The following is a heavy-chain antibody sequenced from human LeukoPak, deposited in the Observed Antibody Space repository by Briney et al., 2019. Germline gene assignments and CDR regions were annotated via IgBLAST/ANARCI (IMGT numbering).Heavy chain of an antibody. CDR1: GFTFSGSA. D-gene: IGHD4-17*01. CDR3: TRRADYGDATFDY. J-gene: IGHJ4*02. Sequence: PGGSLRLSCAASGFTFSGSAMHWVRQASGKGLEWVGRIRSKPNSYATGYAASVKGRFTISRDDSKNTAYLQMNSLKTEDTAVYYCTRRADYGDATFDYWGQGTLVTVSS. V-gene: IGHV3-73*01. CDR2: IRSKPNSYAT.